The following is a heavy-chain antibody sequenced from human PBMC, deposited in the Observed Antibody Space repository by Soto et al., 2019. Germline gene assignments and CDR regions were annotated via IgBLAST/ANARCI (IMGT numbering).Heavy chain of an antibody. J-gene: IGHJ4*02. Sequence: QVQLVESGGGVVQPGRSLRLSCAASGFTFSSYGMHWVRQAPGKGLEWVAVISYDGSNKYYADSVKGRFTISRDNSKNKLYLQMNSLRAEDTAVYYCAKALIAVAGTFDYWGQGTLVTDSS. CDR1: GFTFSSYG. V-gene: IGHV3-30*18. CDR3: AKALIAVAGTFDY. D-gene: IGHD6-19*01. CDR2: ISYDGSNK.